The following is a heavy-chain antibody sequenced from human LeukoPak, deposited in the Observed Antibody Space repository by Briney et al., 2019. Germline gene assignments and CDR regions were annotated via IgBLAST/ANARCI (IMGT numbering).Heavy chain of an antibody. Sequence: SETLSLTCAVYGGSFSGYYWSWIRQPPGRGLEWIGEINHSGSTNYNPSLKSRVTLSVDTSKNQFSLKLSSVTAADTAVYYCARGPRRSRVRGDGWFDPWGQGTLVTVSS. CDR1: GGSFSGYY. J-gene: IGHJ5*02. V-gene: IGHV4-34*01. CDR3: ARGPRRSRVRGDGWFDP. CDR2: INHSGST. D-gene: IGHD3-10*01.